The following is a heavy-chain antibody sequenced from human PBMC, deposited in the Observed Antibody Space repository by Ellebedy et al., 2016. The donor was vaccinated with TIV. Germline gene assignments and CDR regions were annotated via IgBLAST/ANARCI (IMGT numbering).Heavy chain of an antibody. J-gene: IGHJ3*02. D-gene: IGHD2-15*01. Sequence: SETLSLTCTVSGGSISSGDYYWSWIRQPPGKGLEWIGYIYYSGSTYYNPSLKSRVTISVDTSKNQFSLKLSSVTAADTAIYYCARHGPCSGVTCSFGAFDIWGQGTMVTVSS. CDR1: GGSISSGDYY. V-gene: IGHV4-30-4*01. CDR3: ARHGPCSGVTCSFGAFDI. CDR2: IYYSGST.